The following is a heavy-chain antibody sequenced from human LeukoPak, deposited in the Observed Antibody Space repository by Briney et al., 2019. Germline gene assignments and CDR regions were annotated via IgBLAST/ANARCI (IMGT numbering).Heavy chain of an antibody. J-gene: IGHJ4*02. Sequence: GGSLRLSCAASGFTFSSYAMHWVRQAPGKGLEYVSAISSNGGSTYYANSVKGRFTISRDNSKTTLYLQMGSLRAEDMAVYYCARSSGNSGSYYWFDYWGQGTLVTVSS. CDR3: ARSSGNSGSYYWFDY. CDR2: ISSNGGST. CDR1: GFTFSSYA. V-gene: IGHV3-64*01. D-gene: IGHD1-26*01.